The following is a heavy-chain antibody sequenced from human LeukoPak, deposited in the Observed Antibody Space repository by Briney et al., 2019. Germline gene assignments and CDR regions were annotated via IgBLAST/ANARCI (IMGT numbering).Heavy chain of an antibody. CDR3: AKVTSSYNYFDY. D-gene: IGHD2-2*01. J-gene: IGHJ4*02. V-gene: IGHV3-23*01. CDR2: FSGSGGRT. CDR1: GFTFATYP. Sequence: GVSLRLSCEASGFTFATYPMSWVRQAPGKGLEWVSTFSGSGGRTLYADSVKGRFTISRDNSKNTLSLQMSSLRAEDTAVYYCAKVTSSYNYFDYWGQGSLVTVSS.